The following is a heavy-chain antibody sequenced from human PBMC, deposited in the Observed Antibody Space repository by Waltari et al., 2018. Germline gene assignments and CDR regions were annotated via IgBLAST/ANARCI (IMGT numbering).Heavy chain of an antibody. D-gene: IGHD5-12*01. CDR2: VSYNGAT. J-gene: IGHJ3*01. Sequence: QLQLQESGPGLGKPSETLSLTCNVSGGSITSNRHYWAWLRQPPGQGLEWIATVSYNGATYSSPSLKSRVTVSRDTSKNHLSLKLGSVIAEDTAVYYCATYIGASIGTAAFDVWGQGTMVTVSS. V-gene: IGHV4-39*02. CDR1: GGSITSNRHY. CDR3: ATYIGASIGTAAFDV.